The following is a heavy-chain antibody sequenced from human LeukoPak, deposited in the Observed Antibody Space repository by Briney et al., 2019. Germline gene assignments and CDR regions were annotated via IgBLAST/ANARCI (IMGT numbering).Heavy chain of an antibody. CDR3: ARSVGPWAGSVFGY. D-gene: IGHD6-19*01. CDR2: MNPNSGNT. Sequence: ASVKVSCKASGYTFTSYDINWVRQATGQGLEWMGWMNPNSGNTGYAQKFQGRVTMTRNTSISTVCMELSSLRSEDMAVYYCARSVGPWAGSVFGYWGQGTLVTVSS. V-gene: IGHV1-8*01. J-gene: IGHJ4*02. CDR1: GYTFTSYD.